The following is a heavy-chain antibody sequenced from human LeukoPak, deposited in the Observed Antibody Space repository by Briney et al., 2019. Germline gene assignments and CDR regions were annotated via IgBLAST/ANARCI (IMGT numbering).Heavy chain of an antibody. D-gene: IGHD5-24*01. CDR2: IIPILGIA. J-gene: IGHJ4*02. Sequence: ASVKVSCKASGGTFSSYAISWVRQAPGQGLEWMGRIIPILGIANYAQKFQGRVTITADKSTSTAYMELSSLRSEDTAVYYCARGGWLQSAFDYWGQGTLVTVSS. V-gene: IGHV1-69*04. CDR1: GGTFSSYA. CDR3: ARGGWLQSAFDY.